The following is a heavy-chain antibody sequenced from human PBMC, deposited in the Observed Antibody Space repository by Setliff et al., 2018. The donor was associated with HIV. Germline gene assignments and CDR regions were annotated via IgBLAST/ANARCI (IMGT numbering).Heavy chain of an antibody. J-gene: IGHJ1*01. CDR3: ATDPGYSSTWYSESLQH. Sequence: ASVKVSCKISGYTLTELSIHWVRQAPGKGLEWMANFDPEDGETFYAQKFQGRLTMTEDTSTDTAYMVLSSLRSDDTAMYYCATDPGYSSTWYSESLQHWGQGTEVTVSS. D-gene: IGHD6-13*01. V-gene: IGHV1-24*01. CDR1: GYTLTELS. CDR2: FDPEDGET.